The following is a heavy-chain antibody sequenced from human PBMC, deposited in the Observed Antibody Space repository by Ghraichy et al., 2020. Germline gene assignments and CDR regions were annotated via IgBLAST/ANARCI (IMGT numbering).Heavy chain of an antibody. J-gene: IGHJ6*02. Sequence: GGPLRLSCAASGFTFSSYWMHWVRQAPGKGLVCVSRINSDGSSTSYADSVKGRFTISRDNAKNTLYLQMNSLRAEDTAVYYCASPLYNWNDEGSYYYYGMDVWGQGTTVTVSS. V-gene: IGHV3-74*01. CDR2: INSDGSST. CDR1: GFTFSSYW. CDR3: ASPLYNWNDEGSYYYYGMDV. D-gene: IGHD1-20*01.